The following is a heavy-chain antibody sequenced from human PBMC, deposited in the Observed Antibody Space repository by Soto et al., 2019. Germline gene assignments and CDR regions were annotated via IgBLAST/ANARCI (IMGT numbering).Heavy chain of an antibody. J-gene: IGHJ2*01. Sequence: QVQLQESGPGLVKPSETLSLTCTVSGGSISSYYWSWIRQPPGKGLEWIGYIYYSGSTNYNPSLKSRVTISVDTSKNQFSLKLSSVTAADTAVYYCARDTPPWYFDLWGRGTLVTVSS. CDR1: GGSISSYY. CDR3: ARDTPPWYFDL. CDR2: IYYSGST. V-gene: IGHV4-59*01.